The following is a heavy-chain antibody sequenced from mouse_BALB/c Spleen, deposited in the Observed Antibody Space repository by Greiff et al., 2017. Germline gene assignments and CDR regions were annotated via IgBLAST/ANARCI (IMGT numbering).Heavy chain of an antibody. J-gene: IGHJ3*01. CDR3: ARGSTAY. CDR2: INPSTGYT. Sequence: QVQLKESGAELAKPGASVKMSCKASGYTFTSYWMHWVKQRPGQGLEWIGYINPSTGYTEYNQKFKDKATLTADKSSSTAYMQLSSLTSEDSAVYYCARGSTAYWGQGTLVTVSA. D-gene: IGHD1-1*01. V-gene: IGHV1-7*01. CDR1: GYTFTSYW.